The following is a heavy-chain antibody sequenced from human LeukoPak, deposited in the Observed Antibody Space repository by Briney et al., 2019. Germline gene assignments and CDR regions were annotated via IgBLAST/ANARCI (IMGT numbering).Heavy chain of an antibody. CDR2: IYYTGST. CDR1: GGSISSYY. V-gene: IGHV4-59*01. D-gene: IGHD3-22*01. Sequence: NPSETLSLTCTVSGGSISSYYWSWIRQPPGKGLEWIGYIYYTGSTNYNSSLKSRVTISVDTSKNQFSLKVSSVTAVDTAVYYCARGPDASGYYSNWFDPWGQGNLVTVSS. J-gene: IGHJ5*02. CDR3: ARGPDASGYYSNWFDP.